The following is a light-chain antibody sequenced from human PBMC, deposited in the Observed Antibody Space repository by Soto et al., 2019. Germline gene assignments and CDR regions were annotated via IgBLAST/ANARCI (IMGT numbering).Light chain of an antibody. CDR2: GTS. V-gene: IGLV1-40*01. Sequence: QSVLTQPPSVSGAPGQRVTISCTGSSSNIGAGYDVHWYQQLPGTAPKLLIYGTSNRPSGVPDRFSGSKSGTSASLAITGLQAEDEAHYFCQSYDFTLGAFWVFGGGTKVTVL. CDR3: QSYDFTLGAFWV. J-gene: IGLJ3*02. CDR1: SSNIGAGYD.